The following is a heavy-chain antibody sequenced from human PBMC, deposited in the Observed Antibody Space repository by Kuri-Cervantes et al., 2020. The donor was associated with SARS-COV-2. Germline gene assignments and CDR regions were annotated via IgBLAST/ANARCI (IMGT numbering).Heavy chain of an antibody. CDR2: IYHSGST. J-gene: IGHJ3*01. D-gene: IGHD5-12*01. CDR1: GYSISGSYY. Sequence: SETLSLTCSVSGYSISGSYYWGWIRQPPGKGLEWIGSIYHSGSTYYNPSLKSRVTISVDTSKDQFSLKLSSVTAADTAVYYCARARRYSGYGLDWGLWGQGTMVTVSS. V-gene: IGHV4-38-2*02. CDR3: ARARRYSGYGLDWGL.